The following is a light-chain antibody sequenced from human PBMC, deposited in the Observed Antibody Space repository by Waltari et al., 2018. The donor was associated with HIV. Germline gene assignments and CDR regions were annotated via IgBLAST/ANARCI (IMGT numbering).Light chain of an antibody. J-gene: IGLJ3*02. CDR3: CSYAGSSNWV. CDR2: EVI. CDR1: SSDVGSYNL. V-gene: IGLV2-23*02. Sequence: QSALTQPASVSGSPGQSITISCTGRSSDVGSYNLVSWYQQNPGKAPKLMIYEVINRPSGVSNRFSGSKSGNTASLTISGLQAEDEADYYCCSYAGSSNWVFGGGTKLTVL.